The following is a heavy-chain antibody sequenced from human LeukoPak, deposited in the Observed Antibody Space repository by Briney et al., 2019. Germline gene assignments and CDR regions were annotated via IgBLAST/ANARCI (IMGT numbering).Heavy chain of an antibody. D-gene: IGHD1-26*01. J-gene: IGHJ4*02. CDR1: GFTLSSYW. CDR2: IKQDGSEK. Sequence: SGGSLRLSCAASGFTLSSYWMSWVRQAPGKGLEWVANIKQDGSEKYYVDSVKGRFTISRDNAKNSLYLQMNSLRAEDTAVYYCTRDKRLVGATGTFDFWGQGTLVTVSS. CDR3: TRDKRLVGATGTFDF. V-gene: IGHV3-7*01.